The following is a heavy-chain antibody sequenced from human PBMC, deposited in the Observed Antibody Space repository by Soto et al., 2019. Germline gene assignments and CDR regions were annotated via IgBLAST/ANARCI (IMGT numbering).Heavy chain of an antibody. CDR1: GFTFSSYA. CDR3: AKDWVDIVVVVAATPLDY. Sequence: GGSLRLSCAASGFTFSSYAMSWVRQAPGKGLEWVSAISGSGGSTYYADSVKGRFTISRDNSKNTLYLQMNSLRAEDTAVYYCAKDWVDIVVVVAATPLDYWGQGTLVTVSS. V-gene: IGHV3-23*01. D-gene: IGHD2-15*01. CDR2: ISGSGGST. J-gene: IGHJ4*02.